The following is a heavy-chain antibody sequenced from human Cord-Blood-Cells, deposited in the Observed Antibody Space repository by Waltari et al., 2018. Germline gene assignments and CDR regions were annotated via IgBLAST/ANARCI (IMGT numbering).Heavy chain of an antibody. CDR1: GGSISSSSYY. CDR2: IYYSGRT. Sequence: QLQLQESGPGLVKPSETLSLTCTVSGGSISSSSYYWGWIRQPPGKGLEWIGSIYYSGRTYDNPSLKSRVTISVDTSKNQFSLKLSSVTAADTAVYYCARRPWGIFTGYFDYWGQGTLVTVSS. D-gene: IGHD3-9*01. J-gene: IGHJ4*02. V-gene: IGHV4-39*07. CDR3: ARRPWGIFTGYFDY.